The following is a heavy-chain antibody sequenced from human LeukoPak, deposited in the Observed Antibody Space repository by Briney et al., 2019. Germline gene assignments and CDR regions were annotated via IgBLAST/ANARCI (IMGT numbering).Heavy chain of an antibody. CDR3: ARLTTAVNNWFDP. J-gene: IGHJ5*02. V-gene: IGHV4-59*01. Sequence: SETLSLTCTVSGGSISSYYWSWIRQPPGKGLEWIGYIYYSGSTNYNPSLKSRVTISVDTSKNQFSLKLSSVTAADTAVYYCARLTTAVNNWFDPWGQGTLVTVSS. CDR1: GGSISSYY. D-gene: IGHD4-23*01. CDR2: IYYSGST.